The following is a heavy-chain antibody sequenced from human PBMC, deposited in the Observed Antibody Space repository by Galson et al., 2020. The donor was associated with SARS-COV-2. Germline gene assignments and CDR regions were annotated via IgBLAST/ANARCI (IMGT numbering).Heavy chain of an antibody. V-gene: IGHV3-21*01. CDR2: ISISGSYN. Sequence: GEPLKISCPASGFRFSVYTIHWVRQPPGKGLEWVSAISISGSYNSYAHSVSDRFTVSRDNGKNSSYLQVNSLRPEDTAVYYCARALGATPVYDWYFDLWGRGTLVTVSS. J-gene: IGHJ2*01. D-gene: IGHD3-16*01. CDR3: ARALGATPVYDWYFDL. CDR1: GFRFSVYT.